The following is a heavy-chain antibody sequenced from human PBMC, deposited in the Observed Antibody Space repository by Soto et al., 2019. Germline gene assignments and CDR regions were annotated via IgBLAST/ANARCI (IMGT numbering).Heavy chain of an antibody. J-gene: IGHJ3*02. D-gene: IGHD1-26*01. CDR1: GFTFSRHD. V-gene: IGHV3-23*01. Sequence: EVQLLESGGGLVQPGGSLRLSCAASGFTFSRHDMSWVRQAPGKGLEWVSGTSESGGSTHYADSVKGRFTISRDNSKNTLYLQMNSLRAEDTAVYYCAKDRPVGATAVDIWGQGTMVTVSS. CDR2: TSESGGST. CDR3: AKDRPVGATAVDI.